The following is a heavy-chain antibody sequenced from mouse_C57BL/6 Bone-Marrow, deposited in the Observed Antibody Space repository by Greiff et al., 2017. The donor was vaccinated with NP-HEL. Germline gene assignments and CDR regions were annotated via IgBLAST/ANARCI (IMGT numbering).Heavy chain of an antibody. CDR3: ARFSYGNYGYAMDY. D-gene: IGHD2-1*01. V-gene: IGHV1-26*01. J-gene: IGHJ4*01. CDR1: GYTFTDYY. CDR2: INPNNGGT. Sequence: EVQLQQSGPELVKPGASVKISCKASGYTFTDYYMNWVKQSHGKSLEWIGDINPNNGGTSYNQKFKGKATLTVDKSSSTAYMELRSLTSEDSAVYYCARFSYGNYGYAMDYWGQGTSVTVSS.